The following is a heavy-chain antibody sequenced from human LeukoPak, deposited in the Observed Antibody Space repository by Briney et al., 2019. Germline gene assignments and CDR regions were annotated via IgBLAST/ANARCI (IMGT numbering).Heavy chain of an antibody. V-gene: IGHV3-23*01. CDR3: ARAGARWRRWLQSPFDY. CDR2: ISGSGDST. D-gene: IGHD5-24*01. Sequence: GGSLRLSCAASGFTFSNYAMRWVRQAPGKGLEWVSGISGSGDSTYYADSVKGRFTISRDNSKNTLYLQMNSLRAEDTAVYYCARAGARWRRWLQSPFDYWGQGTLVTVSS. CDR1: GFTFSNYA. J-gene: IGHJ4*02.